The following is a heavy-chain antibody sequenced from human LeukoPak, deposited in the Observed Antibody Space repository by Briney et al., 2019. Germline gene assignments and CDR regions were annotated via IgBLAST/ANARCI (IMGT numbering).Heavy chain of an antibody. J-gene: IGHJ4*02. D-gene: IGHD6-25*01. CDR1: GFTFNNYG. CDR2: ISYDGRNK. V-gene: IGHV3-30*18. CDR3: AKDSSGSVFDY. Sequence: GGSLRLSCAASGFTFNNYGMHWVRQAPGKGLEWVAVISYDGRNKHYPDSVKGRFTISRDISTDTLWLQMDSLRTEDTAVYYRAKDSSGSVFDYWGQGTLVTVSS.